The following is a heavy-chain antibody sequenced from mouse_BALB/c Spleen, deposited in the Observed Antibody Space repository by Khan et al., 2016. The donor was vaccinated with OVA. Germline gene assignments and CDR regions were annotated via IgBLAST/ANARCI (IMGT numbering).Heavy chain of an antibody. Sequence: VQLLESGPGLVAPSQSLSITCTVSGFSLTDYGVSWLRQPPGKGLEWLAVIWGGGSTYYNSVLKSRLSISKYNSKSQVFLKMNSLQTDDTAMYYCAIQLWSPYYGMDYWGQGTSVTVSS. V-gene: IGHV2-6-5*01. D-gene: IGHD1-1*02. J-gene: IGHJ4*01. CDR2: IWGGGST. CDR3: AIQLWSPYYGMDY. CDR1: GFSLTDYG.